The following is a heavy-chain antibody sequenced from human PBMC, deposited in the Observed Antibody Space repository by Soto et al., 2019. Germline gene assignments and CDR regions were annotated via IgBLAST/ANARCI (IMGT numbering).Heavy chain of an antibody. CDR3: ARSQGSSTSLEIYYYYYYGLDV. D-gene: IGHD2-2*01. CDR2: IIPISGTA. Sequence: QVQLVQSGAEVKKPGSSVKVSCKASGGTFSSYAISWVRQAPGQGLEWMGGIIPISGTANYAQKFQGRVTITADASTSTAYMELSSLRSEDPAVYYCARSQGSSTSLEIYYYYYYGLDVWGQGTTVTVSS. V-gene: IGHV1-69*01. CDR1: GGTFSSYA. J-gene: IGHJ6*02.